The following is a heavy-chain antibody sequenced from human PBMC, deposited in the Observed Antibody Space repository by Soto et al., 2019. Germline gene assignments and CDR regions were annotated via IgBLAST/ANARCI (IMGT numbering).Heavy chain of an antibody. CDR2: INPSGGST. J-gene: IGHJ4*02. D-gene: IGHD3-22*01. V-gene: IGHV1-46*01. CDR3: ARVGYYDSSGYYYLGYYFDY. Sequence: ASVKVSCKAPGYTFTSYYMHWVRQAPGQGLEWMGIINPSGGSTSYAQKFQGRVTMTRDTSTSTVYMELSSLRSEDTAVYYCARVGYYDSSGYYYLGYYFDYWGQGTLVTVSS. CDR1: GYTFTSYY.